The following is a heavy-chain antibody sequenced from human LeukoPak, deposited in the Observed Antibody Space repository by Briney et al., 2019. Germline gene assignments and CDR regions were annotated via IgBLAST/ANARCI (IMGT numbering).Heavy chain of an antibody. J-gene: IGHJ6*02. CDR3: AREWVSTDEAYYYYGMDV. V-gene: IGHV3-30-3*01. CDR2: ISYDGSNK. Sequence: GGSLRLSCAASGFTFSSYAMHWVRQAPGKGLEWVAVISYDGSNKYYADSVKGRFTISRDNSKNTLYLQMNSLRAEDTAVYYCAREWVSTDEAYYYYGMDVWGQGTTVTVSS. CDR1: GFTFSSYA. D-gene: IGHD6-13*01.